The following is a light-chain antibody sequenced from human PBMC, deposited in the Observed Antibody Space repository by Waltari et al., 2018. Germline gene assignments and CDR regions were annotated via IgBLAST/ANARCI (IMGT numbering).Light chain of an antibody. J-gene: IGLJ1*01. CDR3: SSYTTSSIPGV. CDR1: SSDVGAYNY. Sequence: QSALTQPASVSGSPGQSITISCTGTSSDVGAYNYVSWYQQHPGNSPKFLIYEGSNRPEGVPERISGSKSGNTATLTISGLQAEDEADYYCSSYTTSSIPGVFGTGTKVTVL. V-gene: IGLV2-14*01. CDR2: EGS.